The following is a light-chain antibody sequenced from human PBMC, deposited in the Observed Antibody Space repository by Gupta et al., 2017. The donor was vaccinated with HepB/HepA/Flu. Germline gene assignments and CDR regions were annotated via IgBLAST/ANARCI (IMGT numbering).Light chain of an antibody. CDR1: SSDVGGYNY. Sequence: QSALTQPPSASGSHGQSVTISCTGTSSDVGGYNYVSWYQQHPGKAPKLMIYEVSKRPSGVPDRFSGSKSGNTASLTVSGLQAEDEADYYCSSYAGSNNFFYVFGTGTKVTVL. J-gene: IGLJ1*01. CDR3: SSYAGSNNFFYV. CDR2: EVS. V-gene: IGLV2-8*01.